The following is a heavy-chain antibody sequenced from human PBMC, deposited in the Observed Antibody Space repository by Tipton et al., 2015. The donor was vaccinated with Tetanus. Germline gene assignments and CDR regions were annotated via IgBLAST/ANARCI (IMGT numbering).Heavy chain of an antibody. D-gene: IGHD2-15*01. CDR1: GVIFSSYG. J-gene: IGHJ4*02. Sequence: SLRLSCAASGVIFSSYGIRWVRRAPGKGLEWVAVSWYDGTDKYYADSVKGRFTISRDNSKNSLYLQMNSLRAGDTAVYYCAREAFCSGGSCFSGDFDNWGQGTQVTVSS. V-gene: IGHV3-33*01. CDR3: AREAFCSGGSCFSGDFDN. CDR2: SWYDGTDK.